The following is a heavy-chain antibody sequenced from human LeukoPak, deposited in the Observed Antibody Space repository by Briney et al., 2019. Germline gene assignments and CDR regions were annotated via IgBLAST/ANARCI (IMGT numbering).Heavy chain of an antibody. V-gene: IGHV4-39*07. D-gene: IGHD6-6*01. J-gene: IGHJ6*03. CDR1: GGSISSSSYY. Sequence: SETLSLACTVSGGSISSSSYYWGWIRQPPGKGLEWIGSIYYSGTTYYNPSLKSRVTISVDTSKNQFSLKLSSVTAADTAVYYCATQYSSSSNPMDVWGKGTTVTVSS. CDR3: ATQYSSSSNPMDV. CDR2: IYYSGTT.